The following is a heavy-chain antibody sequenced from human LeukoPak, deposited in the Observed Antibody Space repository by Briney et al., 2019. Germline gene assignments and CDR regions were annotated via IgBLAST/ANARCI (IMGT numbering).Heavy chain of an antibody. D-gene: IGHD3-22*01. CDR2: IYYSGST. V-gene: IGHV4-39*07. J-gene: IGHJ4*02. CDR3: ARVYRDPVGDYYGSSGPFDY. Sequence: SETLSLTCTVSGGSISSSYSYWGWIRQPPGKGLEWIGNIYYSGSTYYNPSLKSRVTISVDTSKNQFSLKLSSVTAADTAVYYCARVYRDPVGDYYGSSGPFDYWGQGTLVTVSS. CDR1: GGSISSSYSY.